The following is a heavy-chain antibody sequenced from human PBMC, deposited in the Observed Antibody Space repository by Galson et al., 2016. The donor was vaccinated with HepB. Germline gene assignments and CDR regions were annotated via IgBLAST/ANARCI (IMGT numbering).Heavy chain of an antibody. V-gene: IGHV6-1*01. J-gene: IGHJ4*02. Sequence: CAISGDSVSSNSAAWNWIRQSPSRGLEWLGRTYYRSKWYNDYAVSGKSRISINPDTSKNQSPLQLNSVTPEGTAVYYCVRAAAGFDFWGQGTLVTVSS. D-gene: IGHD6-13*01. CDR1: GDSVSSNSAA. CDR3: VRAAAGFDF. CDR2: TYYRSKWYN.